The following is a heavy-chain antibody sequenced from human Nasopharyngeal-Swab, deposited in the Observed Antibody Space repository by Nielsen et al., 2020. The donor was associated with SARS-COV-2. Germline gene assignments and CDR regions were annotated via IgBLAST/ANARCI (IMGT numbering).Heavy chain of an antibody. CDR1: GFTFSDYY. V-gene: IGHV3-23*01. CDR3: ARVGATNRNYFDY. CDR2: ISGSGGST. Sequence: GESLKISCAASGFTFSDYYMSWVRQAPGKGLEWVSAISGSGGSTYYADSVKGRFTISRDNSKNTLYLQMNSLRAEDTAVYYCARVGATNRNYFDYWGQGTLVTVSS. D-gene: IGHD1-26*01. J-gene: IGHJ4*02.